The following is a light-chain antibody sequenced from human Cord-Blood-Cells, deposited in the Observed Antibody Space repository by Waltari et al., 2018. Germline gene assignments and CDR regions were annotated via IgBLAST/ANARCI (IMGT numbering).Light chain of an antibody. CDR1: SSNIGSNY. CDR3: AAWDDSLSGRV. CDR2: RNN. V-gene: IGLV1-47*01. Sequence: QSVLTQPPSASGTPGQRVTISCSGSSSNIGSNYVYWYQQLPGTAPKLLIYRNNQRPSRVPDRFSASKCGTSASLAISGLRSEDEADYYCAAWDDSLSGRVFGGGTKLTVL. J-gene: IGLJ3*02.